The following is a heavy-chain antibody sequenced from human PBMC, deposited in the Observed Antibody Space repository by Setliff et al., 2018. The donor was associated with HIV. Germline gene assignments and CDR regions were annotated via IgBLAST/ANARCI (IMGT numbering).Heavy chain of an antibody. CDR1: GGSISSYY. V-gene: IGHV4-59*12. CDR2: VSYSGST. CDR3: ARAHPSGGFDY. J-gene: IGHJ4*02. D-gene: IGHD3-10*01. Sequence: PSETLSLTCTVSGGSISSYYWSWIRQPPGKGLEWIGHVSYSGSTNYNPSLKSRVTISVDTSKNQFSLKLSSVTAADTAVYYCARAHPSGGFDYWGQGTLVTVSS.